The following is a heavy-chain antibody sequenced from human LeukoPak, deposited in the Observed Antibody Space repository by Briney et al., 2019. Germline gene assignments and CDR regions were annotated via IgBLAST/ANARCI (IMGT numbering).Heavy chain of an antibody. D-gene: IGHD3-16*01. J-gene: IGHJ4*02. V-gene: IGHV3-15*01. Sequence: GGSLRLSYAASGFTFSNAWMSWVRQAPGKGLEWGGRVKSKTDGGTTDYAAPVKGRFTISRDDSKNTLYLQMNSLKTEDTAVYYCTTEKYVWGSPPDYWGQGTLVTVSS. CDR1: GFTFSNAW. CDR3: TTEKYVWGSPPDY. CDR2: VKSKTDGGTT.